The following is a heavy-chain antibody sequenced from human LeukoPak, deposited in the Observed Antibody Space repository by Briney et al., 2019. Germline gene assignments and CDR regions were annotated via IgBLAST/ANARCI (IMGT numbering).Heavy chain of an antibody. CDR3: ARSRDDILTGYIYYYYMDV. Sequence: ASVKVSCKASGYTFINHGINWVRQAPGQGLEWMGGIIPIFGTANYAQKFQGRVTITADESTSTAYMELSSLISEDTAVYYCARSRDDILTGYIYYYYMDVWGKGTTVTVSS. CDR1: GYTFINHG. CDR2: IIPIFGTA. J-gene: IGHJ6*03. V-gene: IGHV1-69*13. D-gene: IGHD3-9*01.